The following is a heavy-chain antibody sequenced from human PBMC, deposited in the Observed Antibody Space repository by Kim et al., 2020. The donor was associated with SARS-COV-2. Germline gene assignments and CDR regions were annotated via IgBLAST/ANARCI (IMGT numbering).Heavy chain of an antibody. Sequence: SIDYADSRKGRFIVSRDNAKNSLYLQMNSLRAEDTALYYCARDTGGSMDYWGQGTPVTVSS. D-gene: IGHD3-10*01. CDR3: ARDTGGSMDY. CDR2: SI. V-gene: IGHV3-9*01. J-gene: IGHJ4*02.